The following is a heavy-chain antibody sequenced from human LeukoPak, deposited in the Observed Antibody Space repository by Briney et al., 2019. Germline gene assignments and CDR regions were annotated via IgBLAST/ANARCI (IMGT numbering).Heavy chain of an antibody. CDR3: ARVGGGLRSPWFDP. CDR2: IYYSGST. D-gene: IGHD4-17*01. CDR1: GGSISSSSYY. J-gene: IGHJ5*02. V-gene: IGHV4-39*07. Sequence: SETLSLTCTVSGGSISSSSYYWGWIRQPPGKGLEWIGSIYYSGSTYYNPSLKSRVTISVDTSKNQFSLKLSSVTAADTAVYYCARVGGGLRSPWFDPWGQGTLVTVSS.